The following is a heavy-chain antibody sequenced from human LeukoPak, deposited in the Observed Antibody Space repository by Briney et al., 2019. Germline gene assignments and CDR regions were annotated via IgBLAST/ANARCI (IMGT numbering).Heavy chain of an antibody. CDR1: GYTFTSYY. Sequence: GASVKVSCKASGYTFTSYYMHWVRQAPGQGLEWMGLINPTGGSTGYAQNFQGRVTLTRDTSTSTVYMELSSLRSEDTAIYYCARIRDGYNDAYDLWGQGTVVTVPS. CDR2: INPTGGST. D-gene: IGHD5-24*01. CDR3: ARIRDGYNDAYDL. V-gene: IGHV1-46*01. J-gene: IGHJ3*01.